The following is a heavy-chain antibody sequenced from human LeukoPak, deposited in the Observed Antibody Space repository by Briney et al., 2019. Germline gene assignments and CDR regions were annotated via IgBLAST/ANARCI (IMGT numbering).Heavy chain of an antibody. V-gene: IGHV4-38-2*01. J-gene: IGHJ5*02. CDR1: GYSMSSHY. Sequence: SETLSLTCGVSGYSMSSHYWGWIRQPPGKGLEWIGTIYHSGITYYNPSLKSRVTISVDTSKNQFSLKLSSVTAADTAVYYCARTVVAATNWFDPWGEATPVTVSS. D-gene: IGHD2-15*01. CDR3: ARTVVAATNWFDP. CDR2: IYHSGIT.